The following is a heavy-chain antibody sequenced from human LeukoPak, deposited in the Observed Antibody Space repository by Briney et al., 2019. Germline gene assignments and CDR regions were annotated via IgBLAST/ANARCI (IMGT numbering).Heavy chain of an antibody. V-gene: IGHV4-59*13. CDR3: ARDVGDGGSGSFPDY. D-gene: IGHD3-10*01. Sequence: PSETLSLTCTVSGDSFNDYFRSWLRHSPGKGLEWLGHIYDTGNANYNPSLESRATISLDTSKNQVSLKLTSVTAADTAMYYCARDVGDGGSGSFPDYWGQGILVIVSS. CDR1: GDSFNDYF. CDR2: IYDTGNA. J-gene: IGHJ4*02.